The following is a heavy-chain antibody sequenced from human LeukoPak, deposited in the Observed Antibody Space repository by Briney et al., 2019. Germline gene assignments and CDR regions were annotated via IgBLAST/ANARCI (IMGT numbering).Heavy chain of an antibody. J-gene: IGHJ4*02. Sequence: GGSLRLSCAASGFTFTSYAMSWVRQAPGKGLEWVSAISGSGGSTYYADSVKGRFTISRDNSKNTLYLQMNSLRAEDTAVYYCAKDPDIVGATTPDYWGQGTLVTVSS. CDR1: GFTFTSYA. CDR3: AKDPDIVGATTPDY. D-gene: IGHD1-26*01. CDR2: ISGSGGST. V-gene: IGHV3-23*01.